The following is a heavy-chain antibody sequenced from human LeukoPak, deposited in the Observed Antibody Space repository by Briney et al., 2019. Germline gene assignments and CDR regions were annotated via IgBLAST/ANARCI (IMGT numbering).Heavy chain of an antibody. Sequence: PGGSLRLSCAASGFTFDDYGTSWVRQAPGKGLEWVSGINWNGGSTGYADSVKGRFTISRDNAKNSLYLQMNSLRAEDTALYHCARRRHYDNSGYPYFDYWGQGTLVTVSS. CDR1: GFTFDDYG. V-gene: IGHV3-20*01. CDR2: INWNGGST. J-gene: IGHJ4*02. D-gene: IGHD3-22*01. CDR3: ARRRHYDNSGYPYFDY.